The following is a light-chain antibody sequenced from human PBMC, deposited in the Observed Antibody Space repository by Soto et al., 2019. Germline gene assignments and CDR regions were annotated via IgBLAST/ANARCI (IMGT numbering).Light chain of an antibody. CDR3: QLYNSYSEA. CDR2: KAS. CDR1: QGISSW. V-gene: IGKV1-5*03. Sequence: IQGTQSPSSVSASVGDRFTITCLAIQGISSWLAWYQQKPWKAPKLLIYKASTLKSGVPSRFSGSGSGTEFTLTISSLQPDDFATYYCQLYNSYSEAVGQGTKVDIK. J-gene: IGKJ1*01.